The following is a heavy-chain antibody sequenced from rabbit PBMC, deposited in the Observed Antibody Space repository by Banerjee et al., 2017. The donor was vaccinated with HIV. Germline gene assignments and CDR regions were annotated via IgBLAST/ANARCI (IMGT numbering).Heavy chain of an antibody. D-gene: IGHD4-1*01. CDR3: ARDLAGVIGWNFGL. Sequence: QEQLEEAGGDLVKPGASLTLTCTASGSDISSNAMCWVRQAPGKGLEWIACINTSSGNTVYASWAKGRFTISKTSSTTVTLQMTSLTAADTATYFCARDLAGVIGWNFGLWGQGTLVTVS. CDR1: GSDISSNA. J-gene: IGHJ4*01. V-gene: IGHV1S45*01. CDR2: INTSSGNT.